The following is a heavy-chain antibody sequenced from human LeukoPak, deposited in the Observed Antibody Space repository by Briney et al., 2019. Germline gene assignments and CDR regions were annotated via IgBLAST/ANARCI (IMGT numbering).Heavy chain of an antibody. CDR1: GYTFTDYY. D-gene: IGHD7-27*01. CDR2: IYPNRGGT. V-gene: IGHV1-2*06. Sequence: ASVKVSCKASGYTFTDYYIHWVRQAPGQGLEWMGRIYPNRGGTNFAQKSQGRVTMTRDTSISTAYMELSRLRSDDTAVYYCARVLTVGFDSWGQGTLVTVSS. J-gene: IGHJ4*02. CDR3: ARVLTVGFDS.